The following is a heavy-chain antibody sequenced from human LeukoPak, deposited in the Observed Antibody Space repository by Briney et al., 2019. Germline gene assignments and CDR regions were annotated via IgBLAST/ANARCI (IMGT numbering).Heavy chain of an antibody. CDR1: GFTFSSAA. V-gene: IGHV3-23*01. CDR2: ISNSGANT. J-gene: IGHJ4*02. D-gene: IGHD5-18*01. Sequence: GGSLRLPCEASGFTFSSAAMTWVRQAPGKGLQWVSLISNSGANTYYADSVKGRFTISRDDSKNTLYLLMDSLRAEDTAVYYCAKDIQAANWGQGTLVTVSS. CDR3: AKDIQAAN.